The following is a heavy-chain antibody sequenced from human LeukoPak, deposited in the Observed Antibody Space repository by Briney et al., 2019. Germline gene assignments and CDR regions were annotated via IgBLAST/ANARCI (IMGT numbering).Heavy chain of an antibody. J-gene: IGHJ6*03. CDR2: ISWKSGSV. CDR3: AKGGRYYYYMDV. D-gene: IGHD3-10*01. Sequence: GGSLRLSCAASGFTFDDYAMHWVRQAPGKGLEWVSGISWKSGSVGYADSVKGRFTISRDNSKNTLYLQMNSLRAEDTAVYYCAKGGRYYYYMDVWGKGTTVTVSS. CDR1: GFTFDDYA. V-gene: IGHV3-9*01.